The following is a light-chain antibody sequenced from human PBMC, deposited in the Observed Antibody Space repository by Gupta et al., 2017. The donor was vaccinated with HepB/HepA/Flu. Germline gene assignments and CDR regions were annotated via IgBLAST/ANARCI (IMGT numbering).Light chain of an antibody. CDR2: DVT. CDR1: SSDVGGYNY. J-gene: IGLJ3*02. Sequence: QSALTQPRSVSGSPGQSVTISCTGTSSDVGGYNYVSWCQLHPGKVPKLILYDVTRRPSGVPDRFSGSKSGNTASLTISGRQAEEEADYYCASYAGTDSWVFGGGTKLTVL. V-gene: IGLV2-11*01. CDR3: ASYAGTDSWV.